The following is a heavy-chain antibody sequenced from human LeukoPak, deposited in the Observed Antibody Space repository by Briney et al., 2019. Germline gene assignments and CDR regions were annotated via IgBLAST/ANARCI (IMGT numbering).Heavy chain of an antibody. V-gene: IGHV3-15*01. J-gene: IGHJ4*02. CDR1: GFTFINAW. D-gene: IGHD3-16*02. CDR3: TAGLGYTDHDY. Sequence: GGSLRLSCAASGFTFINAWMSRVRQAPGKGLEWVGRIKSKGAGGTIDYAAPVKGRFTITRDDSKNTLYLQMNSRKTEDTAVYYGTAGLGYTDHDYWGQGTLVTVSS. CDR2: IKSKGAGGTI.